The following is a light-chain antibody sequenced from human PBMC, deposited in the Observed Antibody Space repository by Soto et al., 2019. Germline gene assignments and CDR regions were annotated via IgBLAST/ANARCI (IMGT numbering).Light chain of an antibody. CDR2: GAS. J-gene: IGKJ4*01. V-gene: IGKV3-15*01. CDR3: QQYNNWPPVT. CDR1: QSVSSN. Sequence: EIVMTQSPATLSVSPGERATLSCRASQSVSSNLAWYQQKPGQAPRLLIYGASTTATGIPARFSGSGSGTEFNLTISSLQSEDFAVYYCQQYNNWPPVTFGGGTKVEIK.